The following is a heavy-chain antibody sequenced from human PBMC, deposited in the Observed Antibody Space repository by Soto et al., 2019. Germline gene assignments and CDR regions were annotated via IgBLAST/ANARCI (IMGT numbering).Heavy chain of an antibody. D-gene: IGHD2-21*02. CDR2: IGSKGETYAT. J-gene: IGHJ3*02. CDR1: GFTFGASA. CDR3: TRHRIIWANHMTAAVSNDGFDM. Sequence: GGSLRLSCAASGFTFGASALQWVRQASGKGLEWLGRIGSKGETYATTYAASVTGRFTVSRDDSKNTAYLQINSLKIEDTAIYFCTRHRIIWANHMTAAVSNDGFDMWGQGTMVTVSS. V-gene: IGHV3-73*01.